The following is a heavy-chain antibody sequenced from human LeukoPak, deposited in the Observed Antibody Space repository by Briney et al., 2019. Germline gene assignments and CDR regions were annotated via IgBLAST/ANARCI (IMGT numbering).Heavy chain of an antibody. CDR2: VGTVGDK. D-gene: IGHD5-18*01. Sequence: HPGGSLRLSCTASGFTFSINDMHWVRQATGKGLEWVSGVGTVGDKYYADSVKGRFIISREDAKNSVYLQMNSLRAGDTAVYYCARGGKTAMADYWGQGTLVTVSS. CDR3: ARGGKTAMADY. J-gene: IGHJ4*02. CDR1: GFTFSIND. V-gene: IGHV3-13*01.